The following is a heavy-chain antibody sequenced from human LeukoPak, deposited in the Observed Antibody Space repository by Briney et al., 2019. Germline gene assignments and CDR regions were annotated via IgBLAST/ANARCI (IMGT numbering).Heavy chain of an antibody. Sequence: SETLSLTCTVSGGSISTYSWTWIRQPPGKGLEWIGYIYNSENTNYNPSLKSRVTISVDTSKNQFSLKLSSVTAADTAVYYCARVDRSGSDYWGQGIMVTVSS. CDR1: GGSISTYS. CDR2: IYNSENT. J-gene: IGHJ4*02. V-gene: IGHV4-59*01. CDR3: ARVDRSGSDY. D-gene: IGHD3-10*01.